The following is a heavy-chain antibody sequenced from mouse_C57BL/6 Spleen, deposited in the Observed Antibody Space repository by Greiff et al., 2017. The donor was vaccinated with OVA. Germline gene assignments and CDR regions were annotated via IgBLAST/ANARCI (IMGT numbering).Heavy chain of an antibody. CDR3: AKPYAPYYAMDY. V-gene: IGHV2-4*01. Sequence: VMLVESGPGLVQPSQSLSITCTVSGFSLTSYGVHWVRQPPGKGLEWLGVIWSGGSTDYNAAFISRLSISKDNSKSQVFFKMNSLQADDTAIYYCAKPYAPYYAMDYWGQGTSVTVSS. CDR2: IWSGGST. J-gene: IGHJ4*01. D-gene: IGHD6-5*01. CDR1: GFSLTSYG.